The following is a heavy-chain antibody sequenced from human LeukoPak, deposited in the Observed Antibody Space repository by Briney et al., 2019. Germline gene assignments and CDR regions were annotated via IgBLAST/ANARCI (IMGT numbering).Heavy chain of an antibody. Sequence: GGSLRLSCAASGFTFSSYAMSWVRQAPGKGLEWVSGISGSGAGTYYADSVKGRFTISRDNSKNTLYLQVNSLRAEDTAVYYCATRVGSSWHKWDYFDYWGQGTLVTVSS. V-gene: IGHV3-23*01. CDR3: ATRVGSSWHKWDYFDY. CDR1: GFTFSSYA. J-gene: IGHJ4*02. D-gene: IGHD6-13*01. CDR2: ISGSGAGT.